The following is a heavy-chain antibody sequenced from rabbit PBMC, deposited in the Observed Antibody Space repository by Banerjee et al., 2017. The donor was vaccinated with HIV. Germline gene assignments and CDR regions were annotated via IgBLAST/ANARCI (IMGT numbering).Heavy chain of an antibody. Sequence: QEQLEESGGGLVQPEGSLTLTCKASGFDFSSNAMCWVRQAPGKGLEWIACINTSSGNTVYASWAKGRFTISRTSSTTVTLQMTSLTAADTATYFCARVWALWGQGTLVTVS. V-gene: IGHV1S45*01. J-gene: IGHJ4*01. CDR3: ARVWAL. D-gene: IGHD5-1*01. CDR2: INTSSGNT. CDR1: GFDFSSNA.